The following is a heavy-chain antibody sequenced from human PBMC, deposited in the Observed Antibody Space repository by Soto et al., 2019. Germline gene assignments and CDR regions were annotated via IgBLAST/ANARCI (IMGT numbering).Heavy chain of an antibody. D-gene: IGHD6-13*01. CDR3: AHRPFQQSSWYSNWFDP. CDR1: GFSLSTSGVG. CDR2: IYWDDDK. V-gene: IGHV2-5*02. Sequence: VSGPTLVNPTQTLTLTCTFSGFSLSTSGVGVGWIRQPPGKALEWLALIYWDDDKRYSPSLKSRLTITKDTSKNQVVLTMTNMDPVDTATYYCAHRPFQQSSWYSNWFDPWGQGTLVTVSS. J-gene: IGHJ5*02.